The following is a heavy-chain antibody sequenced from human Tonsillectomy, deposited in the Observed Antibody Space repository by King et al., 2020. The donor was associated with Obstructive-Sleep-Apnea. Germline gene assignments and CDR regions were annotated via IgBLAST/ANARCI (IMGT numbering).Heavy chain of an antibody. D-gene: IGHD6-13*01. V-gene: IGHV4-30-4*07. Sequence: VQLQESGPGLVKPSQTLSLTCAVSGGSISSGGYSWSWIRQPPGKGLEWIGYIYYSGSTYYNPSLQSRVTISADPTKNQFSLNLSSVTAADTAVYYCARLARLAASGTIGYNWFDPWGQGTLVTVSS. CDR3: ARLARLAASGTIGYNWFDP. CDR1: GGSISSGGYS. CDR2: IYYSGST. J-gene: IGHJ5*02.